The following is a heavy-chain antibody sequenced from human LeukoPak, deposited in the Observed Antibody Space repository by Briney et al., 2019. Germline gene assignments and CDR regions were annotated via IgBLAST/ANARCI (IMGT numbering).Heavy chain of an antibody. V-gene: IGHV4-39*01. D-gene: IGHD1/OR15-1a*01. J-gene: IGHJ4*02. CDR2: IYYSGST. CDR1: GGSISSSSYY. CDR3: ARHLTPGTYYFDY. Sequence: SETLSLTCTVSGGSISSSSYYWGWIRQPPGKGLEWIGSIYYSGSTYYNPSLKSRVTISVDTSKNQFSLKLSSVTAADTAVYYCARHLTPGTYYFDYWGQGTLVTVSS.